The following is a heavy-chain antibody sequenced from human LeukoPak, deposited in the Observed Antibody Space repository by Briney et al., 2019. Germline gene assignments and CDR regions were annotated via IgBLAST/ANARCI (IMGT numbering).Heavy chain of an antibody. CDR2: IYSGGST. CDR3: AKDSDYYHSSGYYYAYFQH. V-gene: IGHV3-66*01. CDR1: GFTVSSNY. J-gene: IGHJ1*01. D-gene: IGHD3-22*01. Sequence: GGSLRLSCAASGFTVSSNYMSWVRQAPGKGLEWVSVIYSGGSTYYADSVKGRFTISRDNSKNTLYLQMNSLRAEDTAVYYCAKDSDYYHSSGYYYAYFQHWGQGTLVTVSS.